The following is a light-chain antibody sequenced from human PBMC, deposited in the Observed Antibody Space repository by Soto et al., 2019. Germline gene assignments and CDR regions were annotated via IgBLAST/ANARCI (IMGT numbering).Light chain of an antibody. CDR1: SSDVGTYNY. V-gene: IGLV2-11*01. CDR3: CSYAGSYTWM. J-gene: IGLJ3*02. CDR2: DVS. Sequence: QSVLTQSRSVSGSPGQSVTISCSGTSSDVGTYNYISWYQQHPGKAPKLMIYDVSKRPSGVPDRFSGSKSGNTASLTISGLQAEDEADYYCCSYAGSYTWMFGGGTKLTVL.